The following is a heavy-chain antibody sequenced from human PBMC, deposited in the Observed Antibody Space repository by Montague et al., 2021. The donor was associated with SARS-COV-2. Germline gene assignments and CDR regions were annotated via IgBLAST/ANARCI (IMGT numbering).Heavy chain of an antibody. CDR3: ARVATSPFEDCIGARDTPDGIDI. CDR1: GGSISSSSYY. D-gene: IGHD2-15*01. Sequence: SETLSLTCTVSGGSISSSSYYWGWIRQPPGKGLEWIGSIYYSGSTYYNPSLKSRVTISVDTSKNQFSLKLSSVTAADTAVYYCARVATSPFEDCIGARDTPDGIDIWGQGTMVTVSS. J-gene: IGHJ3*02. V-gene: IGHV4-39*07. CDR2: IYYSGST.